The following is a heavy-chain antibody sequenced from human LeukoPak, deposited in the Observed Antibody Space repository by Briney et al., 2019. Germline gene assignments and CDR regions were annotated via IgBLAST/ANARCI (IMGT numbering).Heavy chain of an antibody. CDR1: GFTFSSYE. J-gene: IGHJ5*02. D-gene: IGHD4-11*01. CDR2: ITSSGNTL. V-gene: IGHV3-48*03. Sequence: GGSLRLSCAASGFTFSSYEMNWVRQAPGKGLEWVSFITSSGNTLYYADSVKGRFTISRDNAKNSLYLQMNSLRADDTAVYYCARLRSKYWFDPWGQGTLVTVSS. CDR3: ARLRSKYWFDP.